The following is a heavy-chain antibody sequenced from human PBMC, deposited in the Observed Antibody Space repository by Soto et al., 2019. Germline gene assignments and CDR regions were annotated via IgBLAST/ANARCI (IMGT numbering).Heavy chain of an antibody. V-gene: IGHV3-33*01. J-gene: IGHJ4*02. CDR2: IWYDGSNK. CDR3: ARGGGAITIFGVVITTYYFDY. CDR1: GFTFSSYG. D-gene: IGHD3-3*01. Sequence: QVQLVESGGGVVQPGRSLRLSCAASGFTFSSYGMHWVRQAPGKGLEWVAVIWYDGSNKYYADSVKGRFTISRDNSKNTLYLQMNSRRAEDTAVYYCARGGGAITIFGVVITTYYFDYWGQGTLVTVSS.